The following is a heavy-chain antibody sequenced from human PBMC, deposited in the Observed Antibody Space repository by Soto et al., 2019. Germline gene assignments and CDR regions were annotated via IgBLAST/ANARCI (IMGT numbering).Heavy chain of an antibody. V-gene: IGHV1-2*04. CDR1: GYTFTGYY. J-gene: IGHJ3*02. CDR3: ARAYYGSGSYYNSARAARAFDI. D-gene: IGHD3-10*01. CDR2: INPNSGGT. Sequence: ASVKVSCKASGYTFTGYYMHWVRQAPGQGLEWMGWINPNSGGTNYAQKFQGWVTMTRDTSISTAYMELSRLRSDDTAVYYCARAYYGSGSYYNSARAARAFDIWGQGTMVTVSS.